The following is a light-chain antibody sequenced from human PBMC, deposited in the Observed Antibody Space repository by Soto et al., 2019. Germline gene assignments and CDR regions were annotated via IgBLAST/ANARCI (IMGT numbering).Light chain of an antibody. CDR2: INT. J-gene: IGLJ1*01. Sequence: QSVLTQPPSVTGSPGQTFTISCTGSISNIGAGFDVHWYQPVPGTAPKLVLYINTALPSGVPYRFSGSRSGSSGSLAITGLQPEDEADYYCQSYDSGVTGSVFGTGTKLPVL. V-gene: IGLV1-40*01. CDR1: ISNIGAGFD. CDR3: QSYDSGVTGSV.